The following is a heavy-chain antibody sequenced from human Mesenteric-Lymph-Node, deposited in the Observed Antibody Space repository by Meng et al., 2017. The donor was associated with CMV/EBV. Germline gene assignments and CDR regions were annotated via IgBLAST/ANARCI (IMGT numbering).Heavy chain of an antibody. D-gene: IGHD1-1*01. CDR1: GFTFNSNW. Sequence: GESLKISCEASGFTFNSNWMTWVRQAPGKGLEWVANINEDGSEKYYVGSVRGRFIISRDNAKSSLYLQMDSLRAEDTAVYFCARDLYNFNVDVLDVWGQGTRVTVSS. CDR2: INEDGSEK. CDR3: ARDLYNFNVDVLDV. V-gene: IGHV3-7*01. J-gene: IGHJ3*01.